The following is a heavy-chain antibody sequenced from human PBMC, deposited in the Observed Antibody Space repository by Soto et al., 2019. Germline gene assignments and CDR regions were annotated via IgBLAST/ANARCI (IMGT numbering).Heavy chain of an antibody. V-gene: IGHV3-23*01. CDR1: GFTFSTQA. Sequence: EVQLLESGGGLVQPGGTLRLPCSASGFTFSTQAMAWVRQAPGKGLEWVSALISSGESPDNSDSVKGRFTISRDNSKNTLYLQMNSLRADDTAVYYCAKDLHGSGWSFDQWGQGTVVTVSS. D-gene: IGHD6-19*01. J-gene: IGHJ4*02. CDR3: AKDLHGSGWSFDQ. CDR2: LISSGESP.